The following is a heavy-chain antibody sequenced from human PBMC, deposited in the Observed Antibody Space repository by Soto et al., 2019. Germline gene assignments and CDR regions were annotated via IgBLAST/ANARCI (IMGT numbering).Heavy chain of an antibody. CDR2: FDPEDGET. CDR1: GYTLTELS. CDR3: ANQQIGRRTGAFDI. J-gene: IGHJ3*02. Sequence: GASVKVSCKVSGYTLTELSMHWVRQAPGKGLEWMGGFDPEDGETIYAQKFQGRVTMTEDTSTDTAYMELSSLRSEDTAVYYCANQQIGRRTGAFDIWGQGTMVTVAS. D-gene: IGHD2-21*01. V-gene: IGHV1-24*01.